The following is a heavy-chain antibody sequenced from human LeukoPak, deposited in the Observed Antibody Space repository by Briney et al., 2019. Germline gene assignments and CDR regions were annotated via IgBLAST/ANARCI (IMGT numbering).Heavy chain of an antibody. CDR2: ITSSGTHI. CDR3: ARDPYSGNYGNDYYYYMDV. V-gene: IGHV3-21*01. J-gene: IGHJ6*03. CDR1: GFTFSSCN. D-gene: IGHD1-26*01. Sequence: GGSLRLSCAASGFTFSSCNMNWVRQAPGKAMEWVSSITSSGTHIFYADSVRGRFTISRDNAKNSLYLQMDSLGPDDTAGYYCARDPYSGNYGNDYYYYMDVWGKGTTVTISS.